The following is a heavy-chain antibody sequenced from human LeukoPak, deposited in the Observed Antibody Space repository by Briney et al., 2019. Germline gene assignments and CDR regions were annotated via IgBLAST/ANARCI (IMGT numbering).Heavy chain of an antibody. CDR2: IYHSGST. CDR3: ASADMSYGDSYYFDY. V-gene: IGHV4-30-2*01. J-gene: IGHJ4*02. D-gene: IGHD4-17*01. Sequence: SETLSLTCAVPGGSISSGGYSWSWIRQPPGKGLEWIGYIYHSGSTYYNPSLKSRVTISVDRSKNQFSLKLSSVTAADTAVYYCASADMSYGDSYYFDYWGQGTLVTVSS. CDR1: GGSISSGGYS.